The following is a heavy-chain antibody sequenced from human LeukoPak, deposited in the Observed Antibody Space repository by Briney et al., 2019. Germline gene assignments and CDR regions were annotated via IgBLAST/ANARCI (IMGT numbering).Heavy chain of an antibody. J-gene: IGHJ4*02. CDR3: AKTAMIKVIINTYPKGLNY. V-gene: IGHV3-23*01. CDR2: IYGRGETT. CDR1: GLTFSSNA. D-gene: IGHD3-10*01. Sequence: GGSLRLSCSPSGLTFSSNAMNWARPPAGRGLEWVASIYGRGETTNYADHVKGRFTISRHNSKNTLYLQMNSLRAEDTAVYYCAKTAMIKVIINTYPKGLNYWGQGTLVTVSS.